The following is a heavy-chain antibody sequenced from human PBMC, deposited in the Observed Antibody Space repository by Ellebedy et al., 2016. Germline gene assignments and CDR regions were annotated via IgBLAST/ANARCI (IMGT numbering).Heavy chain of an antibody. D-gene: IGHD4-23*01. V-gene: IGHV3-11*05. Sequence: GGSLRLSXAASGFTFSDYYMSWIRQAPGTGLEWLSYITSSGTYTIYADSVKGRFTISRDNAKNSLYLQMNSLRAEDTAVYYCAREGRHYGGNSGVDYWGQGTLVTISS. CDR2: ITSSGTYT. CDR1: GFTFSDYY. J-gene: IGHJ4*02. CDR3: AREGRHYGGNSGVDY.